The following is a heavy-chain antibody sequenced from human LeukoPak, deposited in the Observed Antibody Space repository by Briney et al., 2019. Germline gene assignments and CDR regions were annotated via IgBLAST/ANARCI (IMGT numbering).Heavy chain of an antibody. J-gene: IGHJ5*02. Sequence: GGSLRLSCAASGFTFSSYSMNWVRQAPGKGLEWVSSISSSSSYIYYADSLKGRFTISRHNAKNSLYLQINSLRAEDTAVYYCARDSGIAARLFSNWFDPWGQGTLVTVSS. CDR1: GFTFSSYS. V-gene: IGHV3-21*01. CDR2: ISSSSSYI. CDR3: ARDSGIAARLFSNWFDP. D-gene: IGHD6-6*01.